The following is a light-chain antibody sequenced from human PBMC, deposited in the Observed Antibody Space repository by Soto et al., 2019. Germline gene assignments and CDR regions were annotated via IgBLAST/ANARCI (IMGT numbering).Light chain of an antibody. CDR3: QSYDSSLSGNYV. Sequence: VLPQAPSVSGAPGQRVTISCTGSSSNIGAGYDVHWYQQLPGTAPKLLIYGNSNRPSGVPDRFSGSKSGTSASLAITGLQAEDEADYYCQSYDSSLSGNYVFGNGTKVTVL. CDR1: SSNIGAGYD. CDR2: GNS. J-gene: IGLJ1*01. V-gene: IGLV1-40*01.